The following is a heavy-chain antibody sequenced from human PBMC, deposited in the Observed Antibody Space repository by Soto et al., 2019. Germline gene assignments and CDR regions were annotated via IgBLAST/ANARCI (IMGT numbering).Heavy chain of an antibody. CDR1: GCTFSSYA. V-gene: IGHV3-23*01. CDR3: AKGTLPPYSYYGMDV. J-gene: IGHJ6*02. CDR2: ISGSGGST. Sequence: GGSLRLSCAAAGCTFSSYAMSWVRHAPGKCLEWVSAISGSGGSTYYADSVKGRFTISRDNSKNTLYLQMNSLRAEDTAVYYCAKGTLPPYSYYGMDVWGQGTTVTVS.